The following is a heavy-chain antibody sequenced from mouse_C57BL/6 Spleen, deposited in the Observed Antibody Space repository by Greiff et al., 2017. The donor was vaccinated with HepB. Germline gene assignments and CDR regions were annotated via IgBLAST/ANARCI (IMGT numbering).Heavy chain of an antibody. CDR3: ARDLDGSSYWYFDV. Sequence: EVQLVESEGGLVQPGSSMKLSCTASGFTFSDYYMAWVRQVPEKGLEWVANINYDGSSTYYLDSLKSRFIISRDNAKNILYLQMSSLKSEDTATYYCARDLDGSSYWYFDVWGTGTTVTVSS. J-gene: IGHJ1*03. D-gene: IGHD1-1*01. CDR1: GFTFSDYY. CDR2: INYDGSST. V-gene: IGHV5-16*01.